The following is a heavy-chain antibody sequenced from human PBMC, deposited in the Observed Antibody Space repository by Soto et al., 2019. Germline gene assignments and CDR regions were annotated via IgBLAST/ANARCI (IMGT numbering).Heavy chain of an antibody. D-gene: IGHD3-22*01. Sequence: ASVKVSCKASGYTFTSDGISGVRQAPGQGLEWMGWISAYNGNTNYAQKLQGRVTMTTDTSTSTAYMGLRSLRSDDTAVYYCARERYYYDSSGDFDYWGQGTLVTVSS. V-gene: IGHV1-18*01. CDR1: GYTFTSDG. CDR2: ISAYNGNT. J-gene: IGHJ4*02. CDR3: ARERYYYDSSGDFDY.